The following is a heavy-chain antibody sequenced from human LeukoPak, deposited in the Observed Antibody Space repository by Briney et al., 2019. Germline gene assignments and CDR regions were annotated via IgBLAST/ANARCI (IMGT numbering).Heavy chain of an antibody. CDR1: GYTFTSYG. Sequence: ASVKVSCKASGYTFTSYGVTWVRQAPGQGLERMGWISAYNGNTNYAQKLQGRVTMTTDTSTSTAYMELGSLRSDDTAVYYCARDDILGAAPDYWGQGTRVTVSS. D-gene: IGHD1-26*01. V-gene: IGHV1-18*01. CDR2: ISAYNGNT. J-gene: IGHJ4*02. CDR3: ARDDILGAAPDY.